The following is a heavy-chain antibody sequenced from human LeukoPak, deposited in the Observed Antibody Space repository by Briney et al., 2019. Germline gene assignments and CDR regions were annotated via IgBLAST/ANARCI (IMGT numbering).Heavy chain of an antibody. J-gene: IGHJ6*02. CDR3: ARDRRYYYGMDV. CDR2: IYYSGST. CDR1: GGSISSGGYY. Sequence: EPSQTLSLTCTVSGGSISSGGYYWSWIRQHPGKGLEWIGYIYYSGSTYYNPSLKSRVTISVDTSKNQFSLKLSSVTAADTAVYYCARDRRYYYGMDVWGQGTTVTVSS. V-gene: IGHV4-31*03.